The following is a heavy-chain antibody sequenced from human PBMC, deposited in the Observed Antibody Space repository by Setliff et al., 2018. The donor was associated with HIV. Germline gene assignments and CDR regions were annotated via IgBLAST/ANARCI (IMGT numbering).Heavy chain of an antibody. D-gene: IGHD3-22*01. CDR3: ARDYNYIFDS. J-gene: IGHJ4*02. CDR1: GFAFSDDP. CDR2: IRGKSDII. V-gene: IGHV3-48*01. Sequence: GSLRLSCVASSGFAFSDDPMNWVRQAPGKGLEWISHIRGKSDIIKYAESVMGRFTISRDNAKNSLYLEMNSLRAEDTAIYYCARDYNYIFDSWGQGVLVTVSS.